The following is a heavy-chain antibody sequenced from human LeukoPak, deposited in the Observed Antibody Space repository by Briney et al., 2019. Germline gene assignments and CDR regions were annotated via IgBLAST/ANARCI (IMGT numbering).Heavy chain of an antibody. V-gene: IGHV3-30*18. CDR2: ISYDGSNK. CDR1: GFTFGSYG. CDR3: AKDLRGYSYGYPSYYYYYGMDV. Sequence: GRSLRLSCAASGFTFGSYGMHWVRQAPGKGLEWVAVISYDGSNKYYADSVKGRFTISRDNSKNTLYLQMNSLRAEDTAVYYCAKDLRGYSYGYPSYYYYYGMDVWGQGTTVTVSS. J-gene: IGHJ6*02. D-gene: IGHD5-18*01.